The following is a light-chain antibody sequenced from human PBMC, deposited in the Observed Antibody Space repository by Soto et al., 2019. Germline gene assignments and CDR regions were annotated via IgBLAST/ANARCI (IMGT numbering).Light chain of an antibody. V-gene: IGKV1-6*01. Sequence: ALQMTPSPSSLSASVGGRVTIPFRASQGIRNDLGWYQQKPGKAPKLLIYAASSLQSGVPSRFSGSGSGTDFTLTISSLQPEDFATYYCLQDYNYPRTFGQGTKVDIK. CDR3: LQDYNYPRT. CDR1: QGIRND. J-gene: IGKJ1*01. CDR2: AAS.